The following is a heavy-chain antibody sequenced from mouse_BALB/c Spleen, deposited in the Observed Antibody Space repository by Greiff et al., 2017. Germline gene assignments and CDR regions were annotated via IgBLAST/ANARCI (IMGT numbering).Heavy chain of an antibody. CDR2: ISSGGSYT. CDR3: TRDAPLYGSSPYWYFDV. CDR1: GFTFSSYT. Sequence: EVMLVESGGGLVKPGGSLKLSCAASGFTFSSYTMSWVRQTPEKRLEWVATISSGGSYTYYPDSVKGRFTISRDNAKNTLYLQMSSLKSEDTAMYYCTRDAPLYGSSPYWYFDVWGAGTTVTVSS. D-gene: IGHD1-1*01. J-gene: IGHJ1*01. V-gene: IGHV5-6-4*01.